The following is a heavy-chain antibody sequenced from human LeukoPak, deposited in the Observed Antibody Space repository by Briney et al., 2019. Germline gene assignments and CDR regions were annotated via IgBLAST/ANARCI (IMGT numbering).Heavy chain of an antibody. CDR1: GFTFSSYS. V-gene: IGHV3-21*01. CDR3: ARDVAGGYNR. CDR2: ISSSSSYI. Sequence: PGGSLRLSCAASGFTFSSYSMNWVRQALGKGLEWVSSISSSSSYIYYADSVKGRFTISRDNAKNSLYLQMNSLRAEDTAVYYCARDVAGGYNRWGQGTLVTVSS. D-gene: IGHD5-24*01. J-gene: IGHJ4*02.